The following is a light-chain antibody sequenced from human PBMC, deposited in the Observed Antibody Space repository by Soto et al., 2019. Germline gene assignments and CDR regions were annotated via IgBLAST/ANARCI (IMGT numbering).Light chain of an antibody. CDR2: DAS. CDR1: QSVSID. CDR3: QHRHN. Sequence: EVVLTQSPATLSLSPGDRATLSCRASQSVSIDFAWYQQKPGQAPRLLIYDASNRATDIPARLSGGGSGTDFTLTISSVEPADFSVYYCQHRHNFGPGTKVDIK. V-gene: IGKV3-11*01. J-gene: IGKJ3*01.